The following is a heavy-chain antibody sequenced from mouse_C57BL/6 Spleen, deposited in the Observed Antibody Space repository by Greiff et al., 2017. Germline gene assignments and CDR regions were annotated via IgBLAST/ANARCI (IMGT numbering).Heavy chain of an antibody. V-gene: IGHV2-2*01. CDR1: GFSLTSYG. CDR2: IWSGGST. D-gene: IGHD1-1*01. CDR3: ATPYYGSSYHYYAMDY. J-gene: IGHJ4*01. Sequence: QVQLKESGPGLVQPSQSLSITCTVSGFSLTSYGVHWVRQSPGKGLEWLGVIWSGGSTDYNAAFISRLGISKDNSKSQVFFKMNSLQADDTAIYYCATPYYGSSYHYYAMDYWGQGTTLTVSS.